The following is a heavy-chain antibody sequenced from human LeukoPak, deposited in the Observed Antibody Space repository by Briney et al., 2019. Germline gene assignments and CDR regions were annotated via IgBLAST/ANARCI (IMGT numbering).Heavy chain of an antibody. CDR1: GYTFTSYY. CDR2: INPTGGST. CDR3: ARDRQDSSGFDY. D-gene: IGHD6-19*01. Sequence: GASVKVSCKASGYTFTSYYMHWVRQAPGQGLEWMGLINPTGGSTGYAQKFQGRVTITADESTSTAYMELSSLRSEDTAVYYCARDRQDSSGFDYWGQGTLVTVSS. V-gene: IGHV1-46*01. J-gene: IGHJ4*02.